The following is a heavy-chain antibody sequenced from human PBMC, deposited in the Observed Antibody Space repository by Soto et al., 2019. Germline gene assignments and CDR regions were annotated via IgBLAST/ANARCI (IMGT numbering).Heavy chain of an antibody. Sequence: SVKVSFKASGGTFISYAISWVRQAPGQGLEWMGGIIPIFGTANYAQKFQGRVTITADESTSTAYMELSSLRSEDTAVYYCARLRRYDFWSGYPDDFDYWGQGTLVTVSS. D-gene: IGHD3-3*01. CDR2: IIPIFGTA. CDR3: ARLRRYDFWSGYPDDFDY. CDR1: GGTFISYA. J-gene: IGHJ4*02. V-gene: IGHV1-69*13.